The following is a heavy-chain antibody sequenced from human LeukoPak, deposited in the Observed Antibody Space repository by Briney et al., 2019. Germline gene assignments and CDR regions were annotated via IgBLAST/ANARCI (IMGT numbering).Heavy chain of an antibody. J-gene: IGHJ4*02. D-gene: IGHD3-9*01. V-gene: IGHV1-18*01. CDR1: GYTFTTNG. CDR3: ARDWLYGWDY. CDR2: ISTYNGNT. Sequence: AASVKVSCKASGYTFTTNGIRWVRQAPGQGLEWMGWISTYNGNTNYAQNLQGRVTMTTDTSTSTAYMELGSLRSDDTAVYYCARDWLYGWDYWGQGTLVSVSS.